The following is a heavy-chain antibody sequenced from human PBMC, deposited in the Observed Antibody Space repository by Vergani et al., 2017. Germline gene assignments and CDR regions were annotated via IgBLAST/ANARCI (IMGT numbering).Heavy chain of an antibody. CDR3: ARGAYGGKPGGAFDI. D-gene: IGHD4-23*01. CDR2: IWYDGSNK. Sequence: QVQLVESGGGVVQPGRSLRLSCAASGFTFSSYGMHWVRQAPGKGLEWVAVIWYDGSNKYYADSVKGRFTISRDNSKNTLYLLMNSLRAEDTAVYYCARGAYGGKPGGAFDIWGQGTMVTVSS. V-gene: IGHV3-33*01. J-gene: IGHJ3*02. CDR1: GFTFSSYG.